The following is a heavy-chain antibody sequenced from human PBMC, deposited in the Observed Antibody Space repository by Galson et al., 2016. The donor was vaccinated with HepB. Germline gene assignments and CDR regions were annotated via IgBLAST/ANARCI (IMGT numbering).Heavy chain of an antibody. J-gene: IGHJ5*01. V-gene: IGHV1-46*02. CDR3: ARQYGGGAHHCDS. CDR1: GYAVYSYY. CDR2: INVSGGGT. Sequence: SVKVSCKASGYAVYSYYMHWVRQAPGQGLEWMGIINVSGGGTTYAQKFQGRVSMIRDTSTSTVYMELSSLRSEDTAVYYCARQYGGGAHHCDSWGHGTLVTVSS. D-gene: IGHD3-16*01.